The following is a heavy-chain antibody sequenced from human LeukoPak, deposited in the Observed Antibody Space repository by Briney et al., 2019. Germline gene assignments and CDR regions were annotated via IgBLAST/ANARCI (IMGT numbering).Heavy chain of an antibody. CDR1: GFTFDDYA. J-gene: IGHJ4*02. CDR2: ITWNRDNI. CDR3: ARAAYSSGWYSSADY. D-gene: IGHD6-19*01. Sequence: GGSLRLSCAASGFTFDDYAMHWVRQAPGKGLEWVSGITWNRDNIGYGDSVKGRFTISRDNAKNSLYLQMNSLRAEDTALYHCARAAYSSGWYSSADYWGQGTLVTVSS. V-gene: IGHV3-9*01.